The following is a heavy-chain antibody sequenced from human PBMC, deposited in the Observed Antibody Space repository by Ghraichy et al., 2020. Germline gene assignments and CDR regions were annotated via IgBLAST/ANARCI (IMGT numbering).Heavy chain of an antibody. CDR2: ISHSGKT. CDR3: ARDIGGVATDF. Sequence: SETLSLTCSVSGYSISSGYFWVWIRQPPGKGLEWIGTISHSGKTYYSPSLKSRVTRSADTSKNQFSLNLSSVTAADTAVYYCARDIGGVATDFWGQGTLVTVSS. CDR1: GYSISSGYF. V-gene: IGHV4-38-2*02. J-gene: IGHJ4*02. D-gene: IGHD5-12*01.